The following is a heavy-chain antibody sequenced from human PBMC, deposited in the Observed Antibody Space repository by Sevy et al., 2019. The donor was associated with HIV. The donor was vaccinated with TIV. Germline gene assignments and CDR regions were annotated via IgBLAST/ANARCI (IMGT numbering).Heavy chain of an antibody. D-gene: IGHD6-19*01. Sequence: GGSLRLSCAASGFTFSSYAMHWVRQAPGKGLEWVAVISYDGSNKYYADSVKGRFTISRDNSKNTLYLQMNSLRAEDTAVYYCARESVAGIYGMDVWGQWTTVTVSS. CDR2: ISYDGSNK. V-gene: IGHV3-30*04. CDR1: GFTFSSYA. CDR3: ARESVAGIYGMDV. J-gene: IGHJ6*02.